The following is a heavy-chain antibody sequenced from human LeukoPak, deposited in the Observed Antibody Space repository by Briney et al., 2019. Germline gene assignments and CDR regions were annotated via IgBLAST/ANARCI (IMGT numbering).Heavy chain of an antibody. D-gene: IGHD3-10*02. CDR3: GFFRHTAALYGDGSTRYYGMDV. V-gene: IGHV1-69*13. CDR2: IIPIFGTA. CDR1: GGTFSSYA. J-gene: IGHJ6*02. Sequence: SVKVSCKASGGTFSSYAISWVRQAPGQGLEWMGGIIPIFGTANYAQKFQGRVTITADESTSTAYMELCSLRSEDTAVYYCGFFRHTAALYGDGSTRYYGMDVWGQGTTVTVSS.